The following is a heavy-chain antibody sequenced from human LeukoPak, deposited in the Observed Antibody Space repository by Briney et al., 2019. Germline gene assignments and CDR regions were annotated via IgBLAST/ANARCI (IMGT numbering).Heavy chain of an antibody. CDR1: GFTFSSYS. CDR2: IKPDGSEK. Sequence: GSLRLSCAASGFTFSSYSMNWVRQAPGKGLEWVANIKPDGSEKYYVDSVKGRFTISRDNAKNSLYLQMNSLRAEDTAVYYCASGYSSSWATFDYWGQGTLVTVSS. CDR3: ASGYSSSWATFDY. J-gene: IGHJ4*02. D-gene: IGHD6-13*01. V-gene: IGHV3-7*01.